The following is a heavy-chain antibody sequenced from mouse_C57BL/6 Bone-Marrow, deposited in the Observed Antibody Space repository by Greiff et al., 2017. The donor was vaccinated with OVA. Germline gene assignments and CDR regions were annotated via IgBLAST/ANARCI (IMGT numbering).Heavy chain of an antibody. CDR2: IDPSDSYT. Sequence: QVQLQQPGAELVKPGASVKLSCKASGYTFTSYWMQWVKQRPGQGLEWIGEIDPSDSYTNYNQKFKGKATLTVDTSSSTGYMQSSSLTAEDSAVYYCARPLTGQFAYGGQGTLVTVSA. V-gene: IGHV1-50*01. D-gene: IGHD4-1*01. J-gene: IGHJ3*01. CDR3: ARPLTGQFAY. CDR1: GYTFTSYW.